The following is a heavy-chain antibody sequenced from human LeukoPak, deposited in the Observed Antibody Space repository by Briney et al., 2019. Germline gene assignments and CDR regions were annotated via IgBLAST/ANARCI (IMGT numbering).Heavy chain of an antibody. J-gene: IGHJ6*03. CDR2: ISYDASNK. D-gene: IGHD2-2*02. V-gene: IGHV3-30-3*01. Sequence: QPGGSLRLSCAASGFTFDNYAMHWVRQAPGKGLEWVAVISYDASNKYYADSVKGRFTISRDNSKNTLYLQMNSLRAEDTAVYYCAKAYIGGYCSSTSCYTASEGYYMDVWGKGTTVTVSS. CDR3: AKAYIGGYCSSTSCYTASEGYYMDV. CDR1: GFTFDNYA.